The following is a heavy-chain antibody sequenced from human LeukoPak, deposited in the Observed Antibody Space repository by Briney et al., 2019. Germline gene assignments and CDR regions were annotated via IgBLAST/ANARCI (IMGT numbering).Heavy chain of an antibody. D-gene: IGHD3-16*01. Sequence: GGSLRLSCAASGFTFSSYWMSWVRHAPGKGLEWVANIKQDGSEKYYVDSVKGRFTISRDNAKNSLYLQMNSLRAEDTAVYYCAGGYSSRGRLAEASDPWGQGTLVTVSS. V-gene: IGHV3-7*01. CDR2: IKQDGSEK. CDR1: GFTFSSYW. J-gene: IGHJ5*02. CDR3: AGGYSSRGRLAEASDP.